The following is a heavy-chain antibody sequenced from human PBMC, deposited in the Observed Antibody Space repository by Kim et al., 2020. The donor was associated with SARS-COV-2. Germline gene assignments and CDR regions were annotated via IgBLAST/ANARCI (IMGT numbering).Heavy chain of an antibody. Sequence: GGSLRLSCAASGFTFSDYYMSWIRQAPGKGLEWVSYFSSSSSTNYADSVKGRFTISRHNANNSLYLQMNSLRAEDTALYYCPRELPYCSSTRCYPKVWF. D-gene: IGHD2-2*01. V-gene: IGHV3-11*05. CDR1: GFTFSDYY. CDR3: PRELPYCSSTRCYPKVWF. CDR2: FSSSSST. J-gene: IGHJ5*01.